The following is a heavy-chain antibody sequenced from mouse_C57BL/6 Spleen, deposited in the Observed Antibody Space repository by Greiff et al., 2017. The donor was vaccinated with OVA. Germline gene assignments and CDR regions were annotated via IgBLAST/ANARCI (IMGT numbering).Heavy chain of an antibody. CDR3: SYYGSSWNY. V-gene: IGHV14-4*01. CDR2: IDPENGDT. J-gene: IGHJ2*01. D-gene: IGHD1-1*01. Sequence: EVQLQHSGAELVRPGASVKLSCTASGFNIKDDYMHWVKQRPEQGLEWIGWIDPENGDTEYASKFQGKATITADTSSNTAYLQLSSLTSEDTAVYYCSYYGSSWNYWGQGTTLTVSS. CDR1: GFNIKDDY.